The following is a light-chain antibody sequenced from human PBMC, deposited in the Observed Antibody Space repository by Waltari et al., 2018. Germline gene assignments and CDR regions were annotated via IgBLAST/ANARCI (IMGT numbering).Light chain of an antibody. CDR3: QQYNSYSYT. V-gene: IGKV1-5*03. Sequence: DIQMPQSPSTLSPSVGDRVTITCLASQSISSWLAWYQHKPGKAPKPLIYKASSLERGVPSRFSGSGSGTEFTLTISSLQPDDFATYYCQQYNSYSYTFGQGTKLEIK. J-gene: IGKJ2*01. CDR1: QSISSW. CDR2: KAS.